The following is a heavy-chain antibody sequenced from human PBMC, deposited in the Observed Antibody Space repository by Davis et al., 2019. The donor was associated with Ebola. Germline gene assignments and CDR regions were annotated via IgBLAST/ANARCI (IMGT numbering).Heavy chain of an antibody. CDR3: ASVSGFGAVGMDV. J-gene: IGHJ6*02. V-gene: IGHV3-53*01. Sequence: MHLGGSLRLSCAASGFTVSSNYMSWVRQAPGKGLEWVSVIYSGGSTYYADSVKGRFTVSRDHSKNTLYLQMNGLRAEDTAVYYCASVSGFGAVGMDVWGQGTTVTVSS. CDR1: GFTVSSNY. D-gene: IGHD3-10*01. CDR2: IYSGGST.